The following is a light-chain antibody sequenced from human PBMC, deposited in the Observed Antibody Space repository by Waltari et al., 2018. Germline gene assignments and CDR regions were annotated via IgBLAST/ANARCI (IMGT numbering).Light chain of an antibody. CDR1: QDIDTG. V-gene: IGKV1-12*01. Sequence: DIQMTQSPSFVSASVGDRVTITCRESQDIDTGLTWYQQKPGKAPKRLIYAATISQSEFPSRFSGSGSGTDVTLTITSLQPEDFATYYCQQAHNFPHTVGGGTNLAIK. CDR3: QQAHNFPHT. CDR2: AAT. J-gene: IGKJ4*01.